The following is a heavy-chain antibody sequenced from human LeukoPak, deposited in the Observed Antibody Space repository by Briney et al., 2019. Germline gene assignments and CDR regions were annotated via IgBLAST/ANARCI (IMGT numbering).Heavy chain of an antibody. D-gene: IGHD5-24*01. CDR1: GFTFSRAW. Sequence: GSLRLSCAASGFTFSRAWMSWVRQAPGKGLEWVANIKEDGSEDYYADSVKGRFAISKDNAKNSLYLQMNNLRAEDTAMYYCARDADGYEDWGQGTLVIVSS. V-gene: IGHV3-7*01. J-gene: IGHJ4*02. CDR2: IKEDGSED. CDR3: ARDADGYED.